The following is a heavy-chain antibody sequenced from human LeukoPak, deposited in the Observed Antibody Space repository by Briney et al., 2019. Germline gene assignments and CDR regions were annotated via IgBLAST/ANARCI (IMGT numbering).Heavy chain of an antibody. V-gene: IGHV3-23*01. J-gene: IGHJ4*02. CDR2: ISGSGGST. D-gene: IGHD2-15*01. CDR1: GFTFSSYA. CDR3: AKDLGYCSGGSCLALDY. Sequence: GESLRLSCAASGFTFSSYAMSWVRQTPGKGLEWVSAISGSGGSTYYTDSVKGRFTISRDNSKNTLYQQMNSLRAEDTAVYYSAKDLGYCSGGSCLALDYWGQGTLVTVSS.